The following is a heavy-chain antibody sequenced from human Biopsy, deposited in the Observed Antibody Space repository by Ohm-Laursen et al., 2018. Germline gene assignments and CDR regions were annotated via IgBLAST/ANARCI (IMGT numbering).Heavy chain of an antibody. V-gene: IGHV4-59*08. Sequence: SETLSLTCAVSGGSISSFYWTWIRQPPGKGPEWIGDISDSGSTNYKPSLKSRVIISVDTSKNQFSLNLSSVTAADTAVYYCARRGRGGRSFDHWGQGTLVTVSS. D-gene: IGHD2-15*01. J-gene: IGHJ4*02. CDR3: ARRGRGGRSFDH. CDR2: ISDSGST. CDR1: GGSISSFY.